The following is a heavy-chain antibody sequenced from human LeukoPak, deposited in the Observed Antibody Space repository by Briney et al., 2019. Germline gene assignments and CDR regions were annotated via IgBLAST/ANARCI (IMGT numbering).Heavy chain of an antibody. CDR1: GGTFSSYA. CDR2: IIPIFGTA. D-gene: IGHD1-1*01. J-gene: IGHJ3*02. CDR3: ATAPQKLVDAFDI. V-gene: IGHV1-69*06. Sequence: SVKVSCKASGGTFSSYAISWVRQAPGQGLEWMGGIIPIFGTANYAQKFQGRVTMTEDTSTDAAYMELSSLRSEDTAVYYCATAPQKLVDAFDIWGQGTMVTVSS.